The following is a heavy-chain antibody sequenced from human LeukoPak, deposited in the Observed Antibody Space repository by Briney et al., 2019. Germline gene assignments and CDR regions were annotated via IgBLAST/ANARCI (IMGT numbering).Heavy chain of an antibody. Sequence: GGSLRLSCAASGFTFSGFAMSWIRQAPGKGLEWVSSVSRSGESTFYADSVRGRFTISRDNSKNTVSLQMESLRAEDTALYYCAKDYAVGSIDYWGQGTLVTVSS. CDR3: AKDYAVGSIDY. CDR1: GFTFSGFA. CDR2: VSRSGEST. D-gene: IGHD3-16*01. V-gene: IGHV3-23*01. J-gene: IGHJ4*02.